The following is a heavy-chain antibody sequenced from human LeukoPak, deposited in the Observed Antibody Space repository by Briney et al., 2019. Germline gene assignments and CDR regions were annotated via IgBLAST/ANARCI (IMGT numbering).Heavy chain of an antibody. Sequence: SETLSLTCTVSGGSISGYYYNWSRQPPGKGLEWIGYIYYSGSTNYNPSLKSRVTISLDTSKNQFSLKLSSVTTADTAVYYCARSVVTLYWYFDLWGRGTLVPVSS. V-gene: IGHV4-59*01. J-gene: IGHJ2*01. D-gene: IGHD4-23*01. CDR1: GGSISGYY. CDR2: IYYSGST. CDR3: ARSVVTLYWYFDL.